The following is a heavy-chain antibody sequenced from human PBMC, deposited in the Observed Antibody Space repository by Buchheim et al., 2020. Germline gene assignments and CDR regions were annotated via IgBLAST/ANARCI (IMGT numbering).Heavy chain of an antibody. CDR1: GFTFSNAW. Sequence: EVQLVESGGGLVKPGGSLRLSCAASGFTFSNAWMNWVRQAPGKGLEWVGRIKSKTDGGTTEHAAPVKGRFPIPRDDLKNTLYLQMNSLKTEDTAVYYCTTGDVDTAMVTSGYYYGMDVWGQGTT. CDR2: IKSKTDGGTT. V-gene: IGHV3-15*07. D-gene: IGHD5-18*01. J-gene: IGHJ6*02. CDR3: TTGDVDTAMVTSGYYYGMDV.